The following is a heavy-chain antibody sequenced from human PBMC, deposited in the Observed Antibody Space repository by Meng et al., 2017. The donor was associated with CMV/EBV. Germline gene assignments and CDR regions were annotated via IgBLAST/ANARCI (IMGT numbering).Heavy chain of an antibody. V-gene: IGHV3-21*01. CDR3: ARNYVPAAISGDAFDI. CDR1: GFTFSSYS. D-gene: IGHD2-2*01. Sequence: GESLKISCAASGFTFSSYSMNWVRQAPGKGLEWVSSISSSSSYIYYADSVKGRFTISRDNAKNSLYLQMNSLRAEDTAVYYCARNYVPAAISGDAFDIWGQETMVTVSS. J-gene: IGHJ3*02. CDR2: ISSSSSYI.